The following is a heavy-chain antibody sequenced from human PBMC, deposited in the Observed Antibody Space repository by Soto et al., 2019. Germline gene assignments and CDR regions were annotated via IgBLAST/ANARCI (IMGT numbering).Heavy chain of an antibody. J-gene: IGHJ5*02. D-gene: IGHD2-2*01. CDR1: GFTFSSYA. Sequence: EVQLLESGGGLVQPGGSLRLSCAASGFTFSSYAMSWVRQAPGKGLEWVSAISGSGGSTYYADSVKGRFTISRDNSKNTLYLQMNSLRAEDTAVYYCAKELCSSTSCHNWFDPWGQGTLVTVSS. CDR3: AKELCSSTSCHNWFDP. CDR2: ISGSGGST. V-gene: IGHV3-23*01.